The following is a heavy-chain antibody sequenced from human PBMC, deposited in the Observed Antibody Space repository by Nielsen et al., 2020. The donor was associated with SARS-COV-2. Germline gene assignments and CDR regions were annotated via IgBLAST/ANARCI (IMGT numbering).Heavy chain of an antibody. CDR3: ARGSNYGYNWFDP. Sequence: GESLKISCAASGFTFSDYYMFWVRQAPGKGLEWVSYISNSSIYRNYADSVRGRFTISRDSAKTSLYLQMNSLRAEDTAVYYCARGSNYGYNWFDPWGQGTLVTVSS. CDR2: ISNSSIYR. V-gene: IGHV3-11*06. CDR1: GFTFSDYY. D-gene: IGHD3-10*01. J-gene: IGHJ5*02.